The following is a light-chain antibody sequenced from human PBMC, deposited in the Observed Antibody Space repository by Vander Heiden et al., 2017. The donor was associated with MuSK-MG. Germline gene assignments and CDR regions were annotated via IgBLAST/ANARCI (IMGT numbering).Light chain of an antibody. CDR3: QQDYSTPDT. Sequence: THRTQSPSSLSASVGDRVTITCRASQSIRSYLDWYQQKPGKAPKVLIYAASSLQSGVPSRFSGSGSGTDFTLTISRLQPEDFATYYCQQDYSTPDTFGWGTKVEIK. J-gene: IGKJ4*01. V-gene: IGKV1-39*01. CDR1: QSIRSY. CDR2: AAS.